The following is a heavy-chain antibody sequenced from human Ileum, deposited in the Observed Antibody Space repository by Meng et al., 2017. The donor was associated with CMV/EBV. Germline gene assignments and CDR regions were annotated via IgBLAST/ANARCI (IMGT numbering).Heavy chain of an antibody. CDR1: GGSLSGYY. Sequence: SETLSLTCAVYGGSLSGYYWSWIRQPPGKGLEWIGEINHSGSTNYNPSLKSRVTISVDASKNRFSLKLSSVTAADTAVYYCARGRQGYCSGGSCSLYYFDYWGQGTLVTVSS. D-gene: IGHD2-15*01. J-gene: IGHJ4*02. CDR3: ARGRQGYCSGGSCSLYYFDY. V-gene: IGHV4-34*01. CDR2: INHSGST.